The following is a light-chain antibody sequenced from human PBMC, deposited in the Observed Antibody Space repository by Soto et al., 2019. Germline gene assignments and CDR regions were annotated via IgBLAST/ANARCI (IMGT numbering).Light chain of an antibody. V-gene: IGKV3-15*01. Sequence: EIVMTQSPATLSVSPGERATLSCRASRSVSRNLAWYQQKPGQPPRLLMHGASTRATGVPARFSGSGSGTEFTLTISSLKSEDFAVYYCLQYNIWPPWTFGQGTKVDIK. J-gene: IGKJ1*01. CDR2: GAS. CDR3: LQYNIWPPWT. CDR1: RSVSRN.